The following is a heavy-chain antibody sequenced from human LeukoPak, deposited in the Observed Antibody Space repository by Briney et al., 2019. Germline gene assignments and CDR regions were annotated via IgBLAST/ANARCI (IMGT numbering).Heavy chain of an antibody. J-gene: IGHJ6*02. D-gene: IGHD6-13*01. CDR2: MNPNSGNT. CDR1: GYTFTSYD. Sequence: ASVKVSCKASGYTFTSYDINWVRQATGQGLEWMGWMNPNSGNTGYAQKFQGRVTMTRNTSISTAYMELSSLRSEDTAVYYCARGRARQLVHDYGMDVWGQGTTVTVSS. V-gene: IGHV1-8*01. CDR3: ARGRARQLVHDYGMDV.